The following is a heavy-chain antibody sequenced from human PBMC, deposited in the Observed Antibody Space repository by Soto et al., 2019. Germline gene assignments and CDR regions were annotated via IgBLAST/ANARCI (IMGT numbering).Heavy chain of an antibody. J-gene: IGHJ4*02. CDR2: INQSGST. D-gene: IGHD6-13*01. V-gene: IGHV4-34*01. CDR1: GGSFSGYY. CDR3: ARTYSSSWSPFEY. Sequence: QVQLQQWGAGLLKPSETLSLTCAVYGGSFSGYYWSWIRQPPGKGLEWIWEINQSGSTNYYPSLKSRVTISLDTSKNQFSLKLSSVTAADTAVHYCARTYSSSWSPFEYWGQGTLVTVSS.